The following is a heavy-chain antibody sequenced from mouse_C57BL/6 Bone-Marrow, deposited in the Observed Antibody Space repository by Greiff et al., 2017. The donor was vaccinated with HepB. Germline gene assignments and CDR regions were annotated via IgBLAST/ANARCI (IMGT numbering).Heavy chain of an antibody. CDR1: GFNIKDDY. J-gene: IGHJ3*01. D-gene: IGHD2-12*01. V-gene: IGHV14-4*01. CDR3: TTLLYPVPD. Sequence: VQLQQSGAELVRPGASVKLSCTASGFNIKDDYMHWVKQRPEQGLEWIGWIDPENGDTEYASKCQGKATITADTSSNTAYRQLSGLTSEDTAVYYCTTLLYPVPDWGQGSLGTVSA. CDR2: IDPENGDT.